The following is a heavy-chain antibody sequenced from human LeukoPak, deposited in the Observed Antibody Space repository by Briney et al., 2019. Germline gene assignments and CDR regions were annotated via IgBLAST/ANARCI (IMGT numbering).Heavy chain of an antibody. Sequence: GGSLRLSCVASGFTFSRYSMNWVGQAPGKGLEWVSSISPSSSYMYHADSVQGRFTVSRDNANNLLYLQMNSLRAEDTAVYYCARVMADYNNALDHWGQGTLATVSS. CDR3: ARVMADYNNALDH. CDR1: GFTFSRYS. CDR2: ISPSSSYM. D-gene: IGHD4-11*01. V-gene: IGHV3-21*06. J-gene: IGHJ4*02.